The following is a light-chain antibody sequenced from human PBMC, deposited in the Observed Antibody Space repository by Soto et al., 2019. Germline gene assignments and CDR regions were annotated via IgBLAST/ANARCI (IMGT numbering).Light chain of an antibody. CDR1: SSDVGGYNY. J-gene: IGLJ3*02. CDR3: TSYAGDTSVWV. Sequence: QSALTQPPSASGSPGQSVTISCTGTSSDVGGYNYVSWYQQHPGKAPKLMIYEVTKRPSGVPHRFAGSKSGNTASLTVSGLQAEDAADYYCTSYAGDTSVWVLGGGTKLTVL. CDR2: EVT. V-gene: IGLV2-8*01.